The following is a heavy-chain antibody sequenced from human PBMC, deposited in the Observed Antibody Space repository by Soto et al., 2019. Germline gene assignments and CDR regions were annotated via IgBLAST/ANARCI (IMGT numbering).Heavy chain of an antibody. CDR1: GFSLNTRGVG. V-gene: IGHV2-5*02. J-gene: IGHJ6*02. CDR3: AHAFFTLWGYGMDV. Sequence: QITLKESGPTLVKPTQTLMLTCTFSGFSLNTRGVGVGWIRQPPGKALEWLALIYWDDDKRYSPSLSDRVTVTKDTSKNQVVLTLTNMDPVDTATYYCAHAFFTLWGYGMDVWGQGTTVTVSS. D-gene: IGHD3-16*01. CDR2: IYWDDDK.